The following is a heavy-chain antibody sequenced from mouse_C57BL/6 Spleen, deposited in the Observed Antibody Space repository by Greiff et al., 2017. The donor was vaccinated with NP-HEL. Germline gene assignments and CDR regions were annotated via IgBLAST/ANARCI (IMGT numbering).Heavy chain of an antibody. D-gene: IGHD2-3*01. CDR1: GYTFTDYE. J-gene: IGHJ3*01. V-gene: IGHV1-15*01. CDR2: IDPETGGT. Sequence: VQLQQSGAELVRPGASVTLSCKASGYTFTDYEMHWVKQTPVHGLEWIGAIDPETGGTAYNQKFKGKAILTADKSSSTAYMELRSLTSEDSAVYYCTRGGYDGPFAYWGQGTLVTVSA. CDR3: TRGGYDGPFAY.